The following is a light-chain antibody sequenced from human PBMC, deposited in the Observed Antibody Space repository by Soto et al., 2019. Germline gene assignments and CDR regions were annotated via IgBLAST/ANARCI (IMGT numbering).Light chain of an antibody. V-gene: IGKV1-5*03. CDR3: QQYKRYWGT. CDR1: QSISSW. Sequence: DIQMTQSPSPLSASVGARVTITCRASQSISSWLAWYQQKPGKAPKLLIYKASSLVSGVPSRFSGSGSGTEFTLTSSSLQPDDFATYDFQQYKRYWGTCGQGNKVEIK. J-gene: IGKJ1*01. CDR2: KAS.